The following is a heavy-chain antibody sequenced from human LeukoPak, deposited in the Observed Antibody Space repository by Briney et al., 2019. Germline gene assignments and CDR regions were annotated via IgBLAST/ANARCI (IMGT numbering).Heavy chain of an antibody. V-gene: IGHV1-2*02. CDR3: ARVSRRIVVVRAGGSWFDP. CDR2: INPNSGGT. D-gene: IGHD2-2*01. CDR1: GYTFTGYY. J-gene: IGHJ5*02. Sequence: ASVKVSCKASGYTFTGYYMHWVRQAPGQGLEWMGWINPNSGGTNYAQKFQGRVTMTRDTSISTAYMELSRLRSDDTAVYYCARVSRRIVVVRAGGSWFDPWGQGTLVTVSS.